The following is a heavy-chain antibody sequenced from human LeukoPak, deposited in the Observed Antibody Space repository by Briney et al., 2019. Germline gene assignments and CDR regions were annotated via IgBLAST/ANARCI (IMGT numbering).Heavy chain of an antibody. CDR2: IYHSGST. D-gene: IGHD3-10*01. V-gene: IGHV4-38-2*02. Sequence: SETLSLTCTVSGGSISSYYWGWIRQPPGKGLEWIGSIYHSGSTYYNPSLKSRVTISVDTSKNQFSLKLSSVTAADTAVYYCARVWFGELTVDYWGQGTLVTVSS. CDR1: GGSISSYY. J-gene: IGHJ4*02. CDR3: ARVWFGELTVDY.